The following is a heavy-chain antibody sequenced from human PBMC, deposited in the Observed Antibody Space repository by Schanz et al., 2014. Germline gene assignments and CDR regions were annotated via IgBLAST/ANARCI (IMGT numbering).Heavy chain of an antibody. Sequence: QVQLVESGGGVVQPGRSLRLSCAASGFIFSSYGLHWVRQAPGKGLEWVALISNDGSIKYYADSVEGRFTISRDNSKNTLYLQMSSLRAEDTAVYYCAKDLLYGAPMPLNHLDYWGQGTLVTVSS. CDR1: GFIFSSYG. D-gene: IGHD2-2*01. CDR2: ISNDGSIK. V-gene: IGHV3-30*06. J-gene: IGHJ4*02. CDR3: AKDLLYGAPMPLNHLDY.